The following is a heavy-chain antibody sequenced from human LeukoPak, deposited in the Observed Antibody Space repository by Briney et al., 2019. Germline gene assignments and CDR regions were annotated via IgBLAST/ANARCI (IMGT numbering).Heavy chain of an antibody. CDR2: ISGSGGST. CDR1: GFTFSSYA. J-gene: IGHJ4*02. CDR3: AKHKPIVVVPAATHNDY. D-gene: IGHD2-2*01. V-gene: IGHV3-23*01. Sequence: TGGSLRLSCAASGFTFSSYATSWVRQAPGKGLEWVSAISGSGGSTYYADSVKGRFTISRDNSKNTLYLQMNSLRAEDTAVYYCAKHKPIVVVPAATHNDYWGQGTLVTVSS.